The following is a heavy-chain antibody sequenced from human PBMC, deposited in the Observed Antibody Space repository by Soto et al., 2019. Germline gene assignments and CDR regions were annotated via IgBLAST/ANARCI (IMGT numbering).Heavy chain of an antibody. D-gene: IGHD3-9*01. CDR1: GFTFSSYG. CDR2: IWYDGSNK. CDR3: ARGGLITMYYDILTGPFDY. J-gene: IGHJ4*02. Sequence: GSLRLSCAASGFTFSSYGMHWVRQAPGKGLEWVAVIWYDGSNKYYADSVKGRFTISRDNSKNTLYLQMNSLRAEDTAVYYCARGGLITMYYDILTGPFDYWGQGTLVTVSS. V-gene: IGHV3-33*01.